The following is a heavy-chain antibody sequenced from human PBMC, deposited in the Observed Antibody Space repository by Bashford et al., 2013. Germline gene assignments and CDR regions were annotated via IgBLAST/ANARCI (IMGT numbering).Heavy chain of an antibody. V-gene: IGHV4-4*02. CDR3: ARARRGNSGWHFDF. J-gene: IGHJ4*02. D-gene: IGHD6-19*01. Sequence: VRQAPEKGLEWIGEVYHDGRTNYNASLRSRATIFVDKSNNQFSLILTSLTAADTAVYYCARARRGNSGWHFDFWGQGTLVTVSS. CDR2: VYHDGRT.